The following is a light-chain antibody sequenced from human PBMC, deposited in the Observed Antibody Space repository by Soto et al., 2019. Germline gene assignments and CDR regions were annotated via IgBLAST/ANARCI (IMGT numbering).Light chain of an antibody. Sequence: DIQMTQSPSTLSASVGDRVTITCRASQSISSWLAWYQQKPGRAPKLLIYKASSLESGVPSRFSGSGSGTEFTLTISSLQPDDFAVYYCQQYGSSLWTFGQGTKVDIK. J-gene: IGKJ1*01. V-gene: IGKV1-5*03. CDR1: QSISSW. CDR3: QQYGSSLWT. CDR2: KAS.